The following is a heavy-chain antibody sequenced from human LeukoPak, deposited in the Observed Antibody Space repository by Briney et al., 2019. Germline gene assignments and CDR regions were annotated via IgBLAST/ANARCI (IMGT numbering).Heavy chain of an antibody. J-gene: IGHJ4*02. CDR1: GYSFASYW. CDR2: IYPGDSDT. Sequence: GESLKISCKGSGYSFASYWIGWVRQMPGKGLEWMGIIYPGDSDTRYSPSFQGQVTISADKSISTAYLQWSSLKASDTATYYCARRASSWWFDYWGQGTLVTVSS. CDR3: ARRASSWWFDY. V-gene: IGHV5-51*01. D-gene: IGHD6-13*01.